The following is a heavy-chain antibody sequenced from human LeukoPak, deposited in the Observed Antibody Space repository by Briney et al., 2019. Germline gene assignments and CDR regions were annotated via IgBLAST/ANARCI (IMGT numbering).Heavy chain of an antibody. CDR2: FSGSGHTT. J-gene: IGHJ5*02. Sequence: GGALRLSCSASGFTFSSYAMSWVRPAPGKGLELISAFSGSGHTTYYADSVKGRFTITRDNSKNTLYLQMNSLRAEDTAVYYCAKGTSGTYYHWGQGTLVTVSS. CDR1: GFTFSSYA. D-gene: IGHD1-26*01. CDR3: AKGTSGTYYH. V-gene: IGHV3-23*01.